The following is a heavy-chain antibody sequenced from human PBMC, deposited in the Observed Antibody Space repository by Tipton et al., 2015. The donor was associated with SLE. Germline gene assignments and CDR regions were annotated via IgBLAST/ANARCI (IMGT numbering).Heavy chain of an antibody. V-gene: IGHV1-18*01. CDR2: ISTYNGNT. CDR3: ASALVGARGDFDY. CDR1: GYAFINYA. J-gene: IGHJ4*02. D-gene: IGHD1-26*01. Sequence: QSGPEVKKAGASVKVSCKASGYAFINYAISWVRQAPGQGLEWMGWISTYNGNTNYAQKLQGRVTMTTDTSTSTAYMELRSLRSDDTAVYYCASALVGARGDFDYWGQGTLVTVSS.